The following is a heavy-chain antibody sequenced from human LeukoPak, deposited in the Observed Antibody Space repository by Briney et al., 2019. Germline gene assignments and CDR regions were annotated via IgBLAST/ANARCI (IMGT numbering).Heavy chain of an antibody. Sequence: SETLSLTCSVSGDSISSRSYHWGWIRQPPGRGLEWIGSIYYSGSTFYNPSLQSRVTVSVDTSNNQFSLRLNSVTAADTAVYYCARDRTHNFYYYGMDVWGQGTTVTVSS. CDR2: IYYSGST. J-gene: IGHJ6*02. D-gene: IGHD1-1*01. CDR3: ARDRTHNFYYYGMDV. V-gene: IGHV4-39*07. CDR1: GDSISSRSYH.